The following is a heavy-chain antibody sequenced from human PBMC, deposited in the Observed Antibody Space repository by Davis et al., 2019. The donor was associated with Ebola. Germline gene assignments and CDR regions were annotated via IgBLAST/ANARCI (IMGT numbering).Heavy chain of an antibody. CDR2: ISAYNGNT. V-gene: IGHV1-18*04. J-gene: IGHJ4*02. Sequence: ASAQVSCKASAYTFTSYGISWVRQAPGQGLEWMGSISAYNGNTNYAQKPQGRVTMTTDTTTSTAYMVVGSLRSDDTAVYYCARAQFPTTSDYWGQGTLVTVSS. CDR1: AYTFTSYG. D-gene: IGHD1-1*01. CDR3: ARAQFPTTSDY.